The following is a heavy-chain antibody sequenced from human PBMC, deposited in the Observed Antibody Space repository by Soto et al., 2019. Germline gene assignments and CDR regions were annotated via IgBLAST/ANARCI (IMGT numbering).Heavy chain of an antibody. V-gene: IGHV3-7*01. D-gene: IGHD2-2*01. J-gene: IGHJ4*02. CDR2: IKQDGSEK. Sequence: GGSLRLSCAASGFTFSSSWMSWVRQAPGKGLEWVANIKQDGSEKYYVDSVKGRFTISRDNAKKSLYLQMNSLRTEGTAVYYCARDSPEIVPGAIPACWAQGPLVPFPS. CDR1: GFTFSSSW. CDR3: ARDSPEIVPGAIPAC.